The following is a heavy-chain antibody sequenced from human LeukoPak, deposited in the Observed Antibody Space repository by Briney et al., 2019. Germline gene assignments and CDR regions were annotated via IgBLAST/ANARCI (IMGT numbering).Heavy chain of an antibody. Sequence: KPSETLSLTCTVSGGSISSYYWSWIRQPPGKGLEWIGYIYYSGSTNYNPSLKSRVTISVDTSKNQFSLKLSSVTAADTAVYYCARDFGGYSSSWDLWGQGTLVTVSS. J-gene: IGHJ4*02. CDR1: GGSISSYY. CDR3: ARDFGGYSSSWDL. V-gene: IGHV4-59*01. D-gene: IGHD6-13*01. CDR2: IYYSGST.